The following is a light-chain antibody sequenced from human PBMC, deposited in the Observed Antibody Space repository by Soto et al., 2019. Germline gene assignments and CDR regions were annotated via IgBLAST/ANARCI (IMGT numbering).Light chain of an antibody. CDR3: QQRSSWPRT. CDR2: DAS. J-gene: IGKJ2*01. Sequence: EIVLTQSPATLSLSPGERATLSCMASQSVSSDLAWYQQKPGQTPRLLIYDASNRATGIPARFSGSGSGTDFTLPISSLEPEDFAVYYCQQRSSWPRTFGQGTKLEIK. CDR1: QSVSSD. V-gene: IGKV3-11*01.